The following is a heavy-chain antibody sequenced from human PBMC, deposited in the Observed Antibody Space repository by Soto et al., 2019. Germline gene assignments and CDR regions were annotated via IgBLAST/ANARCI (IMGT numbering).Heavy chain of an antibody. D-gene: IGHD3-3*01. CDR1: GGTFSSYA. J-gene: IGHJ5*02. CDR3: AREGTADAIFVTPTGFDP. Sequence: QVQLVQSGAEVKKPGSSVKVSCKASGGTFSSYAISWVRQAPGQGLEWMGGIIPIFGTANYAQKFQGRVTITADDSTSTAYMELSSLRSEDTAVYYCAREGTADAIFVTPTGFDPWGQGTLVTVSS. V-gene: IGHV1-69*01. CDR2: IIPIFGTA.